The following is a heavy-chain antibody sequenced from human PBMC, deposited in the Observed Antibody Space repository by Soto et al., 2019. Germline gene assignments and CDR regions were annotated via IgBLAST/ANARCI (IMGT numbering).Heavy chain of an antibody. CDR2: ISYDGSNK. CDR3: ARDESKGRGVIISPHYYSYGMDV. J-gene: IGHJ6*02. D-gene: IGHD3-10*01. Sequence: GGSLRLCCAASGFTFSSYAMHWVRQAPGKGMEWVAVISYDGSNKYYADSVKGRFTISKDNSKNTLYLQMNSLRAEDTAVYYCARDESKGRGVIISPHYYSYGMDVWGQGTMVTVSS. CDR1: GFTFSSYA. V-gene: IGHV3-30-3*01.